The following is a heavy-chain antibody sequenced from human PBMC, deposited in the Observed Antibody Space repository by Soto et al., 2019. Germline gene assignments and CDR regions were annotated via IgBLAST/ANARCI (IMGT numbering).Heavy chain of an antibody. J-gene: IGHJ6*02. CDR2: FDPEDGET. Sequence: VAAVKVSCKVCGYTLTELSMHWVRQAPGKGLEWMGGFDPEDGETIYAQKFQGRVTMTEDTSTDTAYMELSSLRSEDTAVYYCATDLGGGGIVVPAAISYYYYGMDVWGQGTTVTVSS. V-gene: IGHV1-24*01. CDR1: GYTLTELS. D-gene: IGHD2-2*01. CDR3: ATDLGGGGIVVPAAISYYYYGMDV.